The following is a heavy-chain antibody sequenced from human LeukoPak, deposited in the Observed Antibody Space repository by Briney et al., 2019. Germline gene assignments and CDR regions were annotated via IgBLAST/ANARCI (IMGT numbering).Heavy chain of an antibody. V-gene: IGHV3-30*03. CDR1: GFTFSTYG. CDR3: ARGAAAGEALDY. J-gene: IGHJ4*02. Sequence: PGGSLRLSCAASGFTFSTYGMHWVRQAPGKGLEWVAIISYDGSNKYYADSVKGRFTISRDNAKNSLYLQMNSLRAEDTAVYYCARGAAAGEALDYWGQGTLVTVSS. CDR2: ISYDGSNK. D-gene: IGHD6-13*01.